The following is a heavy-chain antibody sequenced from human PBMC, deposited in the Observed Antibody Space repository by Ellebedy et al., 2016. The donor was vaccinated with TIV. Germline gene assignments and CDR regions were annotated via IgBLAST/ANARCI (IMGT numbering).Heavy chain of an antibody. J-gene: IGHJ4*02. CDR2: VNPSGGGS. Sequence: AASVQVSCKASGYTFTSYYMHWVRPAPGQGLEWMGIVNPSGGGSSYAQKFQDRVTMTRETSTSTVYIELSSLRSEDTAVYYCARVLKETAMGGSNFDYWGQGTLVTVSS. CDR1: GYTFTSYY. D-gene: IGHD5-18*01. V-gene: IGHV1-46*01. CDR3: ARVLKETAMGGSNFDY.